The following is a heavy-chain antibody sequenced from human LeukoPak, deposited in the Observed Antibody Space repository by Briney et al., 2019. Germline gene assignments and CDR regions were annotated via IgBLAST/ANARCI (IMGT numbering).Heavy chain of an antibody. CDR3: ARAPTGTTPFDY. V-gene: IGHV1-69*13. CDR1: GGTFSSYA. J-gene: IGHJ4*02. D-gene: IGHD1-1*01. Sequence: SVKVSFKASGGTFSSYAISWVRQAPGQGLEWMGGIIPIFGTANYAQKFQGRVTITADESTSTAYMELSSLRSEDTAVYYCARAPTGTTPFDYWGQGTLVTVSS. CDR2: IIPIFGTA.